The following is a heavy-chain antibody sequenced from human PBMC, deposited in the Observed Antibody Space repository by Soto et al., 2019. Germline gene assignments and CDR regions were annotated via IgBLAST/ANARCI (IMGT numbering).Heavy chain of an antibody. V-gene: IGHV3-23*01. Sequence: EVQLLESGGALVQPGGSLRLSCAASGFTFSNHAMNWVRQAPGKWLEWVATISDSGSTYYADSVKDRFTISRDNSKNTLYLQMNSLRAEDTAVYYCSRDPGGHYCTSTSCLYFFDHWGQGTLVIVSS. CDR3: SRDPGGHYCTSTSCLYFFDH. CDR2: ISDSGST. J-gene: IGHJ4*02. D-gene: IGHD2-2*01. CDR1: GFTFSNHA.